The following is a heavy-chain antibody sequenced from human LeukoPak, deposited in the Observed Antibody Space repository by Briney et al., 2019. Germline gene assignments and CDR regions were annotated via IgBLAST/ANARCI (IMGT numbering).Heavy chain of an antibody. CDR3: ARGSHYVSGSFTY. D-gene: IGHD3-10*01. V-gene: IGHV3-74*01. CDR1: GFTFSSYW. Sequence: GGSLRLSCAASGFTFSSYWMHWVRQAPGKGLAWVSRINSVGSDTGYADSVKGRFTISRDNAKNTVYLEMNSLRAEDTAVFYCARGSHYVSGSFTYWGQGTLVTVSS. CDR2: INSVGSDT. J-gene: IGHJ4*02.